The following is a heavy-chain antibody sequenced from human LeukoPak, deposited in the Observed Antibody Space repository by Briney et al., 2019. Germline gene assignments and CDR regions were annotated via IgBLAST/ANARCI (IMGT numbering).Heavy chain of an antibody. D-gene: IGHD3-10*01. CDR2: IYYSGST. Sequence: SETLSLTCAVYGGSFSGYYWSWIRQHPGKGLEWIGYIYYSGSTYYNPSLKSRVTISVDTSKNQFSLKLSSVTAADTAVYYCARLGSGSGSYWVPDYWGQGTLVTVSS. CDR3: ARLGSGSGSYWVPDY. J-gene: IGHJ4*02. V-gene: IGHV4-31*11. CDR1: GGSFSGYY.